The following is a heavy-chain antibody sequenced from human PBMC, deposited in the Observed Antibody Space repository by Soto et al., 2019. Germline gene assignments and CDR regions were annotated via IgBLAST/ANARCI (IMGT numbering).Heavy chain of an antibody. D-gene: IGHD5-12*01. CDR3: GTNSGYEMYYYGMDV. CDR2: IIPIFGTA. CDR1: GGTFSSYA. Sequence: ASVKVSCKASGGTFSSYAISWVRQAPGQGLEWMGGIIPIFGTANYAQKFQGRVTITADESTSTAYMELSSLRSEDTAVYYCGTNSGYEMYYYGMDVWGQGTTVTVSS. V-gene: IGHV1-69*13. J-gene: IGHJ6*02.